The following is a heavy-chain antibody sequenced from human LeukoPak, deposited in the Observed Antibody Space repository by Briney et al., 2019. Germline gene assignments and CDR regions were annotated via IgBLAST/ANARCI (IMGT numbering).Heavy chain of an antibody. CDR1: GGTFSSYA. V-gene: IGHV1-69*05. J-gene: IGHJ5*02. CDR2: IIPIFGTA. D-gene: IGHD5-24*01. Sequence: SVKVSCKASGGTFSSYAISWVRQAPGQGLEWMGGIIPIFGTAKYAQKFQGRVTITTDESTSTAYMELSSLRSEDTAVYYCARAREMATVNWFDPWGQGTLVTVSS. CDR3: ARAREMATVNWFDP.